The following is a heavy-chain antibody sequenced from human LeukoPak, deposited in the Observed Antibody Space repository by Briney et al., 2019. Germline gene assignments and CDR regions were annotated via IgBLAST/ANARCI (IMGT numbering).Heavy chain of an antibody. CDR2: INHSGST. D-gene: IGHD2-15*01. J-gene: IGHJ4*02. CDR3: ARGHRIEYCSGGSCYSVFDY. Sequence: SETLSLTCAVYGGSFSGYYWSWIRQPPGKGLEWIGEINHSGSTTYNPSLKSRVTISVDTSKNQFSLKLSSVTAADTAVYYCARGHRIEYCSGGSCYSVFDYWGQGTLVTVSS. V-gene: IGHV4-34*01. CDR1: GGSFSGYY.